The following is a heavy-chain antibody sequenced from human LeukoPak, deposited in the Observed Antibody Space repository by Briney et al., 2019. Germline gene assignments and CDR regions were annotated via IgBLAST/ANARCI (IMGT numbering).Heavy chain of an antibody. Sequence: GGSLRLSCAVSGFTFSTYAMSWVRQAPGKGLEWVSAISGSGASTYYADSVKGRFTISRDNFKNTLYLQMNSLRAEDTAVYYCARGVAVAGGSTWFDPWGQGTLVTVSS. CDR1: GFTFSTYA. D-gene: IGHD6-19*01. V-gene: IGHV3-23*01. J-gene: IGHJ5*02. CDR3: ARGVAVAGGSTWFDP. CDR2: ISGSGAST.